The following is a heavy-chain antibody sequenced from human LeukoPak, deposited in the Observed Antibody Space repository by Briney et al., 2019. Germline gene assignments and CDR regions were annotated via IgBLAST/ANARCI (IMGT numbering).Heavy chain of an antibody. V-gene: IGHV1-3*01. J-gene: IGHJ1*01. D-gene: IGHD6-13*01. CDR2: INAGNGDT. CDR3: ARLAAADPWTLVGYFQH. Sequence: ASVKVSCKASGYTFTSYAMHWVRQAPGQRLEWMGWINAGNGDTKYSQKFQGRVTITRDTSASTAYMEMSSLRTEDTAVYYCARLAAADPWTLVGYFQHWGQGTLLTVSS. CDR1: GYTFTSYA.